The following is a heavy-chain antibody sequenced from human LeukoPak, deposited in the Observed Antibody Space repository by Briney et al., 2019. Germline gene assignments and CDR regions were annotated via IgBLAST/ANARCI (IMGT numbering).Heavy chain of an antibody. D-gene: IGHD5-12*01. V-gene: IGHV4-59*08. CDR3: ARHVIYSGVYSYWFDP. CDR2: IYYGGST. CDR1: GGSITTYY. Sequence: SETLSLTCTVSGGSITTYYWSWIRQPPGKGLEWIAFIYYGGSTNYNPPLKSRVAISLDTSKNQFSLRLTSVTAADTAVYYCARHVIYSGVYSYWFDPWGLGTLVTVSS. J-gene: IGHJ5*02.